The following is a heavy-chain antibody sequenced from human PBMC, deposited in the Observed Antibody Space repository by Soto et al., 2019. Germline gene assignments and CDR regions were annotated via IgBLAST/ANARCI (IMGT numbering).Heavy chain of an antibody. J-gene: IGHJ4*02. CDR2: IKAGNGDT. Sequence: QVQLVQSGAEEKKPGASVKVSCKASGYTFINYAIHWVRQAPGQRLEWMGWIKAGNGDTKYSQKFQGRVTITRDTSANTAYMELSGLRSEGTAVYYCARGGAGYYFDYWGQGTLVPVSS. V-gene: IGHV1-3*05. CDR1: GYTFINYA. CDR3: ARGGAGYYFDY. D-gene: IGHD2-15*01.